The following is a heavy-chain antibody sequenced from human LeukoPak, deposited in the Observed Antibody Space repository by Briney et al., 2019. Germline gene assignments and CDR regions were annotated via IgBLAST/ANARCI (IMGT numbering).Heavy chain of an antibody. V-gene: IGHV3-23*01. J-gene: IGHJ4*02. CDR3: AKDREMATLYFDY. CDR1: GFTFSTYA. CDR2: ISGSGGST. Sequence: GGSLRLSCAASGFTFSTYAMSWVRQAPRKGLEWVSAISGSGGSTYYADSVQGRFTISRDNSKNTLSLQMNSLRAEDTAVYYCAKDREMATLYFDYWGQGTLVTVSS. D-gene: IGHD5-24*01.